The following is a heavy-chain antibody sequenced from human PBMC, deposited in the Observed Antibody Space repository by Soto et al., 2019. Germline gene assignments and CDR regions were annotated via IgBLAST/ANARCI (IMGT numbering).Heavy chain of an antibody. D-gene: IGHD6-13*01. J-gene: IGHJ4*02. V-gene: IGHV1-2*02. CDR2: INPDTGGT. CDR1: GYTFTGYY. CDR3: ARAVSRDGSSWYRGAYDS. Sequence: QVRLLQSGAEVKKSGASVKVSCKASGYTFTGYYVHWLRQAPGQGLEWMGWINPDTGGTDYAQKFTDGVTMTRETSITTAYMELTSLKLNDTAVYYCARAVSRDGSSWYRGAYDSWGQGTLVTVSS.